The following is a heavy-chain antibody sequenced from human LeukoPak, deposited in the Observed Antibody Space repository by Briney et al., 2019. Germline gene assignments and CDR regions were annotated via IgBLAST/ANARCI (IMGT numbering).Heavy chain of an antibody. CDR3: ARVSVGVVRGVQRNYGMDV. CDR1: GFTFSSNG. J-gene: IGHJ6*02. V-gene: IGHV3-33*01. Sequence: GGSPRLSCAASGFTFSSNGMHWVRQAPGKGLEWVAVIWYDGSDKYYADSVKGRFTISRDNSKNTLYLQMDSLRVEDAAVYYCARVSVGVVRGVQRNYGMDVWGQGTAVTVSS. CDR2: IWYDGSDK. D-gene: IGHD3-10*01.